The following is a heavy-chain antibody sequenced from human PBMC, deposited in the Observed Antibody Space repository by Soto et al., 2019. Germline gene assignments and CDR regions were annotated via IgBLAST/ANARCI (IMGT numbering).Heavy chain of an antibody. CDR3: AHLMITYGGVIGDDAFDM. CDR2: IYWDEDR. CDR1: GFSLSTRGVG. Sequence: QITLKESGPTLVKPTETLTLTCTFSGFSLSTRGVGVGWICQPPGKALEWLAVIYWDEDRRYSPSLKSRLIITKDTSKNQVFLIMTNMDPVDTATYYCAHLMITYGGVIGDDAFDMWGQGTLVTVSS. J-gene: IGHJ3*02. V-gene: IGHV2-5*02. D-gene: IGHD3-16*02.